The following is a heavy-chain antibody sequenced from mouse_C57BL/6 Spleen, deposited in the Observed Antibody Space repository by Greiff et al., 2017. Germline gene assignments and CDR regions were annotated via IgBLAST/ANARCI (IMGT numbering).Heavy chain of an antibody. J-gene: IGHJ4*01. D-gene: IGHD1-1*01. V-gene: IGHV1-63*01. Sequence: VQLQQSGAELVRPGTSVKMSCKASGYTFTNYWIGWAKQRPGHGLEWIGDIYPGGGYTNYNEKFKGKATLTADKSSSTAYMQFSSLTSEYSAIYYCARSAFTTVVATEGLYAMDYWGQGTSVTVSS. CDR3: ARSAFTTVVATEGLYAMDY. CDR2: IYPGGGYT. CDR1: GYTFTNYW.